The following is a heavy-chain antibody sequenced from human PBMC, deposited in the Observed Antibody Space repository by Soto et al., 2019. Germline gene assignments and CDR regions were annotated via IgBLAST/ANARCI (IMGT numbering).Heavy chain of an antibody. V-gene: IGHV1-46*01. Sequence: SVKLSGKAARYTFTSNCIHGVGLSRLRGLEWMGIINPSGGSTYYAQKFQGRVTLTRDTSTSTAYMELTSLTSEDTAVYYCARDHSISSSGAWWLDPWGQGTLVTVSS. CDR1: RYTFTSNC. CDR2: INPSGGST. J-gene: IGHJ5*02. CDR3: ARDHSISSSGAWWLDP. D-gene: IGHD6-13*01.